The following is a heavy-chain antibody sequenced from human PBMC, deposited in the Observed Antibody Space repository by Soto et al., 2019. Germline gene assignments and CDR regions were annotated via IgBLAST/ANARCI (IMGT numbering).Heavy chain of an antibody. D-gene: IGHD4-17*01. V-gene: IGHV4-59*08. Sequence: SETLSLTCTVSGGSIISYYWSWILQPPWKGLERIGYIYYSGSTNYNPSLKSRVTISVDTSKNQFSLKLSSVTAADTAVYYCARRYGPGFDYWGQGTLVTVSS. J-gene: IGHJ4*02. CDR2: IYYSGST. CDR3: ARRYGPGFDY. CDR1: GGSIISYY.